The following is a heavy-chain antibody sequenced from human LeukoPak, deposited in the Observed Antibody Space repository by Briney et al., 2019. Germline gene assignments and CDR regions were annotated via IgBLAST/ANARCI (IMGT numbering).Heavy chain of an antibody. CDR3: ARGGLRWIPAAITGWFDP. CDR1: GYTFTGYY. D-gene: IGHD2-2*01. V-gene: IGHV1-2*02. J-gene: IGHJ5*02. Sequence: ASVKVSCKASGYTFTGYYMHWVRQAPGQGLEWMGWINPNSGGTNYAQKFQGRVTMTRDTSISTAYMELSRLRSDDTAVYYCARGGLRWIPAAITGWFDPWGQGTLVTVSS. CDR2: INPNSGGT.